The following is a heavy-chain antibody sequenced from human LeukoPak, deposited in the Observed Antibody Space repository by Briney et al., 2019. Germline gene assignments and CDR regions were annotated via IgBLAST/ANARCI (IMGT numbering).Heavy chain of an antibody. CDR3: ARDRDTAMVISYYGMDV. Sequence: SETLSLTCTVSGGSISRYYWSWIRRPPGKGLEWIGYIDDSGNTNYNPSLKSRVTISVDTSKNQFSLKLSSVTAADTAVYYCARDRDTAMVISYYGMDVWGQGTTVTVSS. D-gene: IGHD5-18*01. CDR1: GGSISRYY. CDR2: IDDSGNT. J-gene: IGHJ6*02. V-gene: IGHV4-59*01.